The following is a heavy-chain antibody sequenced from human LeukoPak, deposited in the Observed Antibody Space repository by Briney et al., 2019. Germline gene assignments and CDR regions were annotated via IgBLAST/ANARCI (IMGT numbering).Heavy chain of an antibody. Sequence: PGGSLRLSCAASGFTFSSYEMNWVRQAPGKGLEWVSYISSSGSTIYYADSVKGRFTTSRDNAKNSLYLQMNSLRAEDTAVYYCARSTSFAAAAFDYWGQGTLVTVSS. CDR3: ARSTSFAAAAFDY. D-gene: IGHD6-13*01. V-gene: IGHV3-48*03. CDR1: GFTFSSYE. J-gene: IGHJ4*02. CDR2: ISSSGSTI.